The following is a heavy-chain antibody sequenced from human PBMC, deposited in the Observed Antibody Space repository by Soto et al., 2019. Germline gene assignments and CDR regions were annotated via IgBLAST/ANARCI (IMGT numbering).Heavy chain of an antibody. CDR1: GGTISRYY. CDR3: ARDLWGYCGTDCYPLDV. V-gene: IGHV4-59*01. Sequence: QVQLQESGPGLVKPSETLSLTCTVSGGTISRYYWSWIREPPGKGLEWIGYMYNTGSTVYNPSFKRRATISVDTSKCPSSLKLNSVTAADTAVYYCARDLWGYCGTDCYPLDVWGQGTTVTVSS. D-gene: IGHD2-21*02. J-gene: IGHJ6*02. CDR2: MYNTGST.